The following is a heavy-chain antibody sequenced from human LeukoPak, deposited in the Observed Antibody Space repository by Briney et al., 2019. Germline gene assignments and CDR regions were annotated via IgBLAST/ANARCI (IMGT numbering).Heavy chain of an antibody. D-gene: IGHD4-17*01. V-gene: IGHV3-48*04. Sequence: GGSLRLSCAASGFTFSSYSMNWVRQAPGKGLEWISYISSASNTIYYADSVKGRFTISRDNAKNSLYLQMNSLRAEDTAVYYCARDQATTVTNFDYWGQGTLVTVSS. CDR2: ISSASNTI. CDR1: GFTFSSYS. CDR3: ARDQATTVTNFDY. J-gene: IGHJ4*02.